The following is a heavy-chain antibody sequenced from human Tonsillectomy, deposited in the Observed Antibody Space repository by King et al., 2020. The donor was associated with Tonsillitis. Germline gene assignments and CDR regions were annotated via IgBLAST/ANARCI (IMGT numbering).Heavy chain of an antibody. Sequence: MQLQESGPGLVKPSQTLSLTCTVSGGSISSGGYYWSWIRQHPGKGLEWIGYIYYSGSTYYNPSLKSRVTISVDTSKNQFSLKLSSVTAADTAVYYCARDPAARYGDCVDYCYNYDMDVWGKGTTVTVSS. CDR3: ARDPAARYGDCVDYCYNYDMDV. D-gene: IGHD4-17*01. CDR1: GGSISSGGYY. J-gene: IGHJ6*03. V-gene: IGHV4-31*03. CDR2: IYYSGST.